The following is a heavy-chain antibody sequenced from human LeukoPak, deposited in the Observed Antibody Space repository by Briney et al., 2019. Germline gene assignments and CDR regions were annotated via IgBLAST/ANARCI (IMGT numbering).Heavy chain of an antibody. CDR2: FEPEEGEHGET. Sequence: GASVKVSCRVSGYSLSVLSIHWVRHVGGKGLEWMGGFEPEEGEHGETIFAQNFEDRLTLTEDTAADTAYMELASLTSEDTAVYYCATDRLEIYSFHIWGQGTMVTVSS. CDR1: GYSLSVLS. J-gene: IGHJ3*02. D-gene: IGHD1-1*01. V-gene: IGHV1-24*01. CDR3: ATDRLEIYSFHI.